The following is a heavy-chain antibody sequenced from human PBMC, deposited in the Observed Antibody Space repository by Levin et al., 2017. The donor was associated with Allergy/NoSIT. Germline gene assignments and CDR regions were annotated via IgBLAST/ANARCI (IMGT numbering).Heavy chain of an antibody. J-gene: IGHJ6*02. Sequence: SQTLSLTCTVSGGSISSYYWSWIRQPPGKGLEWIGYIYYSGSTNYNPSLKSRVTISVDTSKNQFSLKLSSVTAADTAVYYCARTTVGKGRGFDYYYYGMDGWGQGTTVTVSS. CDR3: ARTTVGKGRGFDYYYYGMDG. D-gene: IGHD4-23*01. CDR2: IYYSGST. V-gene: IGHV4-59*01. CDR1: GGSISSYY.